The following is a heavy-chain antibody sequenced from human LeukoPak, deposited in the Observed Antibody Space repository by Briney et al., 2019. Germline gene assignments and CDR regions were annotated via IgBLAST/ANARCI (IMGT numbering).Heavy chain of an antibody. CDR2: INSDGSST. J-gene: IGHJ6*03. Sequence: GGSLRLSCAASEFTFSNYWMHWVRQAPGKGLVWVSRINSDGSSTTYADSVKGRFTISRDNAKSTLYLQMNSLRAEDTAVYYCAKGPDKYYYYYMDVWGKGTTVTVSS. CDR3: AKGPDKYYYYYMDV. V-gene: IGHV3-74*01. CDR1: EFTFSNYW. D-gene: IGHD3-9*01.